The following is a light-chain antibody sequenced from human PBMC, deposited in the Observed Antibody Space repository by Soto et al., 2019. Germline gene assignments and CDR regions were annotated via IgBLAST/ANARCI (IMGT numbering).Light chain of an antibody. J-gene: IGLJ3*02. V-gene: IGLV1-36*01. CDR2: YDD. Sequence: QSVLTQPPSVSEAPRQRVTISCSGSSSNIGNNAVNWYQQLPGKAPTLLIYYDDLLPSGVSVRFSGSKSGTSASLAISGLQSEDEGEYYCAAWDDSLNGPLFGGGTKLPFL. CDR1: SSNIGNNA. CDR3: AAWDDSLNGPL.